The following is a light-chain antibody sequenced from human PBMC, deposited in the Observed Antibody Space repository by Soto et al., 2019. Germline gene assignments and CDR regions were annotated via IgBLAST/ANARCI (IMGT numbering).Light chain of an antibody. V-gene: IGKV1-39*01. Sequence: DIQMTQSPSSLSASVGDRVTITCRASQSISSYLNWYQQKPGKAPKLLIYAASSLQSGVPSRFSGIGSGTDFTHTISSLQPEDFATYHCQQSYSTPPTFGGGTKVEIK. CDR1: QSISSY. CDR3: QQSYSTPPT. J-gene: IGKJ4*01. CDR2: AAS.